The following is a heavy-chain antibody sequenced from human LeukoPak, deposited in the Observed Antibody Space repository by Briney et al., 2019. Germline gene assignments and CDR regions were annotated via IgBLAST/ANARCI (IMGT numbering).Heavy chain of an antibody. CDR1: GFTFSSYA. CDR2: ISGSGGST. D-gene: IGHD2-15*01. CDR3: AEASGRGGSYYDY. Sequence: GGSLRLSCAASGFTFSSYAMSWVRQAPGKGLEWVSAISGSGGSTYYADSVKGRFTISRDNSKNTLYLQMNSLRAEDTAVYYCAEASGRGGSYYDYWGQGTLVTVSS. V-gene: IGHV3-23*01. J-gene: IGHJ4*02.